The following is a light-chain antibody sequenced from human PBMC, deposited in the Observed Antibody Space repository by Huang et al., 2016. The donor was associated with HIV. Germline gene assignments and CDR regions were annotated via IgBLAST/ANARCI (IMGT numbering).Light chain of an antibody. CDR2: DAA. V-gene: IGKV3-11*01. CDR3: QQRSNWPTYT. CDR1: QSVTRY. Sequence: EIVLTQSPATLSLSPGERATLSCRTSQSVTRYLAWYQQTSGQAPRLLIYDAAIRATGIPARFSGSGSGTDFTLTISSLEPEDFAVYYCQQRSNWPTYTFGQGTKLEIK. J-gene: IGKJ2*01.